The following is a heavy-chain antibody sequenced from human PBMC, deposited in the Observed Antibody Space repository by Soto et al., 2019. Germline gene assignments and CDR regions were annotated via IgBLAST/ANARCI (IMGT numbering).Heavy chain of an antibody. V-gene: IGHV4-59*01. CDR3: ARDSGYNSN. CDR2: IYYSGYT. Sequence: QVQLQESGPGLVKPSETLSLTCIVSGGSISSYYWSWIRQPPGKGLEWIGYIYYSGYTNYNPSLKSRVTISVDTSKNQFSLKLSSVTAADTAVYFCARDSGYNSNWGQGTLVTVSS. J-gene: IGHJ4*02. CDR1: GGSISSYY. D-gene: IGHD6-13*01.